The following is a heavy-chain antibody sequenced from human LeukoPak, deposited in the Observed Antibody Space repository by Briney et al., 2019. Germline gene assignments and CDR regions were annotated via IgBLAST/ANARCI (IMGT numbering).Heavy chain of an antibody. CDR3: AIWAGGNAPVASFDY. D-gene: IGHD3-16*01. Sequence: ASVKVSCKPSGYIFIGYYMHWMRQAPGQGLEWMGWINLSTGDTNYAQKFQGRVTMTRDTSIRTACMEMSRLRYDDTALYYCAIWAGGNAPVASFDYWGQGTLVTVSS. CDR2: INLSTGDT. V-gene: IGHV1-2*02. CDR1: GYIFIGYY. J-gene: IGHJ4*02.